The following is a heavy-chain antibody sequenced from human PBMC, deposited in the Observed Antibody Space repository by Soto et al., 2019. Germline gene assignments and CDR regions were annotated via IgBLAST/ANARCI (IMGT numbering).Heavy chain of an antibody. CDR2: ISGSGNDA. D-gene: IGHD3-16*01. CDR1: GFPFSHYA. CDR3: ASTTVWKNAFEI. J-gene: IGHJ3*02. V-gene: IGHV3-23*01. Sequence: VQLLESGGGLVQPGGSLRLSCAASGFPFSHYAMSWVRQAPGKGLEWVSAISGSGNDASYADSVRGRFTISRDSFKNTLSLQMNSLRVEDTAVYYCASTTVWKNAFEIWGQGTLVSVSS.